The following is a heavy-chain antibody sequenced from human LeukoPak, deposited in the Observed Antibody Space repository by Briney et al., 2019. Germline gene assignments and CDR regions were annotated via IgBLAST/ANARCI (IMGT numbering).Heavy chain of an antibody. D-gene: IGHD3-22*01. CDR3: ASGWLTQTHDAFDI. CDR2: IIPIFGTA. Sequence: ASVKVSCKASGYTFTNYAMNWVRQAPGQGLEWMGGIIPIFGTANYAQKFQGRVTITADESTGTAYMELSSLRSEDTAVYYCASGWLTQTHDAFDIWGQGTMVTVSS. J-gene: IGHJ3*02. V-gene: IGHV1-69*13. CDR1: GYTFTNYA.